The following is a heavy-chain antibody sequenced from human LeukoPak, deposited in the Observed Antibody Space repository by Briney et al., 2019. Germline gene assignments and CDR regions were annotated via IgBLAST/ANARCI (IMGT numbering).Heavy chain of an antibody. J-gene: IGHJ6*03. Sequence: ASVKVSCKASGYTFTGYCMHWVRQAPGQGLEWMGWINPNSGGTNYAQKFQGRVTMTRDTSISTAYMELSRLRSDDTAVYYCARAYYGSGSYYNLHYYYYYMDVWGKGTTVTVSS. CDR3: ARAYYGSGSYYNLHYYYYYMDV. V-gene: IGHV1-2*02. CDR2: INPNSGGT. CDR1: GYTFTGYC. D-gene: IGHD3-10*01.